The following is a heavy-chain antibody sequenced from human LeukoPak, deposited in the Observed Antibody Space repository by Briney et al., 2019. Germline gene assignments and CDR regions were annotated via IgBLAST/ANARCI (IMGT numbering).Heavy chain of an antibody. CDR1: GGSISSGDYY. Sequence: PSETLSLTCTVSGGSISSGDYYWSWIRQPPGKGLEWIGSIYHSGSTYYNPSLKSRVTISVDTSKNQFSLKLSSVTAADTAVYYCARDEDLNTRYIAAADALDYWGQGTLVTVSS. D-gene: IGHD6-13*01. CDR3: ARDEDLNTRYIAAADALDY. V-gene: IGHV4-39*07. J-gene: IGHJ4*02. CDR2: IYHSGST.